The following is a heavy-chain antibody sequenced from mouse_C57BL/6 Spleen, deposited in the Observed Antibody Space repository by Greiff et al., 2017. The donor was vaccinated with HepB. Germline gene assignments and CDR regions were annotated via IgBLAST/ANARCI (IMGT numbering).Heavy chain of an antibody. CDR3: ARDPDYYGSSYGFDY. Sequence: EVKLMESGGGLVKPGGSLKLSCAASGFTFSSYAMSWVRQTPEKRLEWVATISDGGSYTYYPDNVKGRVTISRDNAKNNLYLQMSHLKSEDTAMYYCARDPDYYGSSYGFDYWGQGTTLTVSS. CDR2: ISDGGSYT. V-gene: IGHV5-4*01. CDR1: GFTFSSYA. J-gene: IGHJ2*01. D-gene: IGHD1-1*01.